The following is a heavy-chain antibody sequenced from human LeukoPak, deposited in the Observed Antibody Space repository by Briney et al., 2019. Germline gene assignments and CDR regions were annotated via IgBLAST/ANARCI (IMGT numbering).Heavy chain of an antibody. CDR2: ISGSGGST. J-gene: IGHJ6*04. D-gene: IGHD3-3*01. CDR3: AKGGSSLITIFGVVIDPLDV. V-gene: IGHV3-23*01. CDR1: GFTFSSYA. Sequence: GGSLRLSCAASGFTFSSYAMSWVRQAPGKGLEWVSAISGSGGSTYYADSVKGRFTISRDNSKNTLYLQMNSLRAEDTAVYYCAKGGSSLITIFGVVIDPLDVFGKGTTVTGSS.